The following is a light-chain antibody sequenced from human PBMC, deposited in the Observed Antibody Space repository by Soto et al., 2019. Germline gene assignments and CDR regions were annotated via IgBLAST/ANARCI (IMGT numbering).Light chain of an antibody. V-gene: IGKV3-15*01. CDR3: QQYNNWPYT. Sequence: EIVMTQSPATLSVSPGERVTLSCRASQSVSDNLAWYQQKPGQAPRLLIYGASTRATTIPARFSGSGSGTEFTVTISSLESEDFAVYYCQQYNNWPYTFGQGTKLDIK. CDR2: GAS. J-gene: IGKJ2*01. CDR1: QSVSDN.